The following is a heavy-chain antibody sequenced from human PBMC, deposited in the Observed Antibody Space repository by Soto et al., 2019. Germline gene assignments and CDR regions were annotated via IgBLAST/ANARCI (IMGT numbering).Heavy chain of an antibody. J-gene: IGHJ4*02. CDR1: GFTFSSFA. D-gene: IGHD3-22*01. CDR2: ISYDGSSK. Sequence: QVQLVESGGGVVQPGRSLRLSCAASGFTFSSFAMHWVRQAPGKGLEWVAVISYDGSSKYFADSVKGRVTISRDNSKNTLYLQINSLRAEDTAVYYCARDQGYDSRGYYYYWGQGTLVTVSS. CDR3: ARDQGYDSRGYYYY. V-gene: IGHV3-30-3*01.